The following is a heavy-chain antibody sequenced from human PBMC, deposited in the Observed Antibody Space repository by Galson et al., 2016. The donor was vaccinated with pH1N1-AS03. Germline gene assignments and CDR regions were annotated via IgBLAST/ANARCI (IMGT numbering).Heavy chain of an antibody. CDR2: IKGGNVNT. CDR1: GYTFINYA. J-gene: IGHJ4*02. D-gene: IGHD3-22*01. CDR3: ASAETYYDHFFDY. Sequence: SVKVSCKASGYTFINYAMHWVRQAPGQRLEWMGWIKGGNVNTEYSQKFQGRVTITRDTSASTAYMELSSLRSEDTAVYYCASAETYYDHFFDYWGQGTLVTVSS. V-gene: IGHV1-3*01.